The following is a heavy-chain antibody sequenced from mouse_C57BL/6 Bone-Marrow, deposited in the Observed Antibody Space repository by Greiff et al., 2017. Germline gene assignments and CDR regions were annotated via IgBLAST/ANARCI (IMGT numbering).Heavy chain of an antibody. V-gene: IGHV1-81*01. Sequence: QVQLQQSGAELARPGASVKLSCKASGYTFTSYGISWVKQRTGQGLEWIGEIYPRRGNTYYNEKFKGKATLTADKSSSTAYMELRSLTSEDSAVYFCARYYYYGSSYAMDYWGQGTSVTVSS. CDR3: ARYYYYGSSYAMDY. D-gene: IGHD1-1*01. CDR2: IYPRRGNT. J-gene: IGHJ4*01. CDR1: GYTFTSYG.